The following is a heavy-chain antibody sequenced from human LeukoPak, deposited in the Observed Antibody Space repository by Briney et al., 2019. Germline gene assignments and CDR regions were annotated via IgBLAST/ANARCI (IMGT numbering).Heavy chain of an antibody. CDR3: AREQMELRAFDI. CDR1: GFSFTGYW. D-gene: IGHD1-7*01. V-gene: IGHV3-7*04. Sequence: GGSLRLSCAASGFSFTGYWMSWVRQAPGTGLEWVANINQDGSEKHYVDSVKRRITISRDNAKNSLYVQMNSLRVEDTAVYYCAREQMELRAFDIWGQGKMVTVSS. J-gene: IGHJ3*02. CDR2: INQDGSEK.